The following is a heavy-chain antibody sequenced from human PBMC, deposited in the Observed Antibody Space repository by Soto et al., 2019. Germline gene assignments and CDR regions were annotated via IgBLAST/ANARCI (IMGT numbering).Heavy chain of an antibody. CDR2: INNSGGGT. CDR1: GFPFSTYA. J-gene: IGHJ4*02. D-gene: IGHD3-10*01. Sequence: GGSLRLSCAASGFPFSTYAMSWVRQAPGKGLEWVSTINNSGGGTYSPDSMKGRFTISRDNSKNTVYLQMNSLRADDTAVYYCVRDRSPGSFRGVIRQSVFDYWGQRALVTVSS. V-gene: IGHV3-23*01. CDR3: VRDRSPGSFRGVIRQSVFDY.